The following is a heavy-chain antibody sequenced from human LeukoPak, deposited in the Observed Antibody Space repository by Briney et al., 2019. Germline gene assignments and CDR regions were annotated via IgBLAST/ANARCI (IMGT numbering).Heavy chain of an antibody. CDR3: ARERTSGWDAFDF. Sequence: PGGSLRLSCAASGXTFSSYSMNWVRQAPGKGLEWVSSISSSSSYIYYADSVKGRFTISRDNAKNTLYLQMNSLRAEDTAVYYCARERTSGWDAFDFWGQGTLVTVSS. V-gene: IGHV3-21*01. D-gene: IGHD6-19*01. CDR1: GXTFSSYS. CDR2: ISSSSSYI. J-gene: IGHJ4*02.